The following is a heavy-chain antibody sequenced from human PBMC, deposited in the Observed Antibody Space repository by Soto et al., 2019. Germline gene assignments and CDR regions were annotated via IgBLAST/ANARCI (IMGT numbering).Heavy chain of an antibody. CDR3: ASGESGMVYHPY. CDR1: GGSISSSSYY. Sequence: QLQLQESGPGLVKPSETLSLTCTVSGGSISSSSYYWGWIRQPPGKGLEWIGSIYYSGSTYYNPSLKSRVTISVDTSKNQFSLKLSSVTAADTAVYYCASGESGMVYHPYWGQGTLVTVSS. D-gene: IGHD2-8*01. J-gene: IGHJ4*02. V-gene: IGHV4-39*01. CDR2: IYYSGST.